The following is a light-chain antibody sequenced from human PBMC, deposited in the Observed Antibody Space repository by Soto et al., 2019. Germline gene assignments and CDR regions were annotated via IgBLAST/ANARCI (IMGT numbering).Light chain of an antibody. V-gene: IGKV1-9*01. J-gene: IGKJ2*01. Sequence: DIQLTQSPSLLSASVGDGVTITCRASQGISGYLAWYQQRSGRAPKLLIYAASTLQSGVPSRFSGSGSETEFTLTISSLQPEDFATYYCQQLYHYPYTFGQGTDLEFK. CDR1: QGISGY. CDR2: AAS. CDR3: QQLYHYPYT.